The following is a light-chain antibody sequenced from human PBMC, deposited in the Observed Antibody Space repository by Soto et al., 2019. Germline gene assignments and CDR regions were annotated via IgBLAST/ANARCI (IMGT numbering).Light chain of an antibody. V-gene: IGLV2-11*01. CDR2: DVS. CDR1: SSNIGSNY. Sequence: QSVLTQPPSASGTPGQRVTISCSGSSSNIGSNYVYWYQQHPGKAPKVMIYDVSKRPSGVPDRFSGSKSGNTASLTISGLQAEDEADYYCCSYAGSYTLVFGGGTKLTVL. J-gene: IGLJ3*02. CDR3: CSYAGSYTLV.